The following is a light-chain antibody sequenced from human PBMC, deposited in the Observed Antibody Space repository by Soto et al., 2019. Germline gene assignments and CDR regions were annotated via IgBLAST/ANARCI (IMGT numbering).Light chain of an antibody. CDR1: QAIKNF. J-gene: IGKJ5*01. Sequence: DFQMTQSPSSLSASVGDRVTITCRATQAIKNFLNWYQQKPGRAPKLLISDASTLQRGVPSRFSGSGSGTHFTFVISSLQPEDVGTYYCQQSDNLPLTFGQVTRLDIK. CDR3: QQSDNLPLT. CDR2: DAS. V-gene: IGKV1-33*01.